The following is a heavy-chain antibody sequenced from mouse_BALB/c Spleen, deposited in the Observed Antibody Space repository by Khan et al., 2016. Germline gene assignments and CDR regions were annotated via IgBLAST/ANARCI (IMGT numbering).Heavy chain of an antibody. CDR1: GYSITSGYY. V-gene: IGHV3-6*02. D-gene: IGHD1-1*01. J-gene: IGHJ3*01. CDR2: ISYDGSN. CDR3: ARGGYYGSSSRAWFAY. Sequence: EVQLQESGPGLVKPSQSLSLTCSVTGYSITSGYYWNWIRQFPGNKLEWMGYISYDGSNNYNPSLKNRISVTRDTSKNQFFLNLSSVTTADTATXYSARGGYYGSSSRAWFAYWGQGTLVTVSA.